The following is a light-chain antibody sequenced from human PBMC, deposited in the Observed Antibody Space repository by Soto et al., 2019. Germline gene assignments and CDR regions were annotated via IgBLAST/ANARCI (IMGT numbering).Light chain of an antibody. V-gene: IGKV1-5*01. J-gene: IGKJ1*01. CDR3: QQYNSYSWT. Sequence: DIPVTQSPSTLSASVGDRVTITCRASQTINTWLAWYQQKPGKAPKLLIYDASSLQSGVPSRFIGSGSGTEFTLTISSLQPDDFATYYCQQYNSYSWTFGQGTKVEIK. CDR2: DAS. CDR1: QTINTW.